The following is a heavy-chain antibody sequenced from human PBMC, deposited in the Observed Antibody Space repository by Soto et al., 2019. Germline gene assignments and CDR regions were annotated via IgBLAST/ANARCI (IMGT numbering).Heavy chain of an antibody. Sequence: GASVKVSCKASGYTFTSYGISWVRQAPGQGLEWMGWISAYNGNTNYAQKLQGRVTMTTDTSTSTAYMELRSLRSDDTAVYYCARESYYDFWSGYSDGYYFDYWGQGTLVTVSS. CDR1: GYTFTSYG. CDR3: ARESYYDFWSGYSDGYYFDY. V-gene: IGHV1-18*01. J-gene: IGHJ4*02. CDR2: ISAYNGNT. D-gene: IGHD3-3*01.